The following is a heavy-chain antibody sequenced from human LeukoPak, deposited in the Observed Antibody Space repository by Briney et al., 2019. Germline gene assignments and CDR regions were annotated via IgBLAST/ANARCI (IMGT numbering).Heavy chain of an antibody. J-gene: IGHJ6*03. D-gene: IGHD3-22*01. CDR1: GYSFTSYW. V-gene: IGHV5-51*01. CDR3: ARQTKDSSGYYSTYYYYMDV. Sequence: GESLKISCKGSGYSFTSYWIGWVRQMPGKGLEWMGIIYPGDSDTRYSPSFQGQVTISADKSISTAYLQWSSLKASDTAMYYCARQTKDSSGYYSTYYYYMDVWGKGTTVTVSS. CDR2: IYPGDSDT.